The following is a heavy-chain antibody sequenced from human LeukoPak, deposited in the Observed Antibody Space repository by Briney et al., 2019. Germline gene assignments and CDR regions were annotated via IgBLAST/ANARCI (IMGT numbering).Heavy chain of an antibody. J-gene: IGHJ4*02. CDR1: GGSISSSSYY. CDR2: IYYSGST. CDR3: ARLYYGGNSVYFDF. V-gene: IGHV4-39*01. Sequence: KPSETLSLTCTVSGGSISSSSYYWGRIRQPPGKGLEWIGSIYYSGSTYHNPSLKSRVTISVDTSKNQFSLKLSSVTAADTAVFYCARLYYGGNSVYFDFWGQGTLVTVSS. D-gene: IGHD4-23*01.